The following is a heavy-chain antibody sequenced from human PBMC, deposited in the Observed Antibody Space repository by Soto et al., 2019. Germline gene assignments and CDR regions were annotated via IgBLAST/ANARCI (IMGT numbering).Heavy chain of an antibody. D-gene: IGHD3-9*01. J-gene: IGHJ6*02. V-gene: IGHV3-30*03. Sequence: PGGSLRLSCAASGFTFSNYGMHWVRQAPGKGLEWVAVISYDGSYKYYVDSVKGRFTISRDNAKNSLYLQMNSLRAADTAVYYCARYYDILTGVYGMDVWGQGTTVTVSS. CDR1: GFTFSNYG. CDR2: ISYDGSYK. CDR3: ARYYDILTGVYGMDV.